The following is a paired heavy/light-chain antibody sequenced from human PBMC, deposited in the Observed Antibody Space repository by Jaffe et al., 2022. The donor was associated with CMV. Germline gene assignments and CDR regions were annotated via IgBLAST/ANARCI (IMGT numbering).Light chain of an antibody. CDR3: QQRSVWPLT. V-gene: IGKV3-11*01. CDR1: QSVSSY. J-gene: IGKJ4*01. Sequence: EIVLTQSPATLSLSPGERATLSCRASQSVSSYLAWYQQKPGQAPRLLIYDASNRATGIPARFSGSGSGTDFTLTISSLEPEDFAVYYCQQRSVWPLTFGGGTKVEIK. CDR2: DAS.
Heavy chain of an antibody. CDR3: TRCITIFGVVIAARGYYYMDV. D-gene: IGHD3-3*01. J-gene: IGHJ6*03. CDR1: GFTFGDYA. Sequence: EVQLVESGGGLVQPGRSLRLSCTASGFTFGDYAMSWVRQAPGKGLEWVGFIRSKAYGGTTEYAASVKGRFTISRDDSKSIAYLQMNSLKTEDTAVYYCTRCITIFGVVIAARGYYYMDVWGKGTTVTVSS. CDR2: IRSKAYGGTT. V-gene: IGHV3-49*04.